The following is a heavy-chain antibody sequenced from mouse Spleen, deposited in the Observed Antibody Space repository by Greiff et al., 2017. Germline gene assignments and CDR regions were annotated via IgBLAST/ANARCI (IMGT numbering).Heavy chain of an antibody. J-gene: IGHJ4*01. Sequence: EVKLMESGGGLVKPGGSLKLSCAASGFTFSSYAMSWVRQTPEKRLEWVATISSGGSYTYYPDSVKGRFTISRDNAKNTLYLQMSSLRSEDTAMYYCARHEGLGLRRNYYAMDYWGQGTSVTVSS. CDR3: ARHEGLGLRRNYYAMDY. CDR2: ISSGGSYT. V-gene: IGHV5-9-3*01. D-gene: IGHD2-2*01. CDR1: GFTFSSYA.